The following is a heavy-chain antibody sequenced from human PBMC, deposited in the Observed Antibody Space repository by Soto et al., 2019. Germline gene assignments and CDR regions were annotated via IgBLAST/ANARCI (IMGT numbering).Heavy chain of an antibody. CDR1: GGSISSSSYY. CDR2: IYYSGST. V-gene: IGHV4-39*01. J-gene: IGHJ3*02. CDR3: ASDFPLHYCDDDAFDI. Sequence: QLQLQESGPGLVKPSETLSLTCTVSGGSISSSSYYWGWIRQPPGKGLEWIGSIYYSGSTYYNPSLKSRGTIAGDTSKNQFSLKLSSVTAADTAVYYCASDFPLHYCDDDAFDIWGQGTMVTVSS. D-gene: IGHD4-17*01.